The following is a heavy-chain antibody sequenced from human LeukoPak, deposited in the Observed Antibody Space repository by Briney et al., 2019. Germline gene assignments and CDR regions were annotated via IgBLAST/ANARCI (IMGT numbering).Heavy chain of an antibody. V-gene: IGHV4-59*11. Sequence: SETLSLTCAVSDDSFSSHYWTWIRQPPGKGLEWIGYISYIGRTNYNPSLKSRVTISIATSKNQFSLKLTSVTAADTAVYYCARDLVTVTKGFDIWGQGTMVSVSS. D-gene: IGHD4-17*01. CDR1: DDSFSSHY. CDR3: ARDLVTVTKGFDI. J-gene: IGHJ3*02. CDR2: ISYIGRT.